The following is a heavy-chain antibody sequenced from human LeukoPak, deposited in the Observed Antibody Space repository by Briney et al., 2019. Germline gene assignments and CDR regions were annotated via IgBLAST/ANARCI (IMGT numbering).Heavy chain of an antibody. V-gene: IGHV3-7*01. CDR2: IKQDGSEK. CDR1: GFTFSSYW. D-gene: IGHD3-3*01. Sequence: SGGSLRLSCAASGFTFSSYWMSWVRRAPGKGLEWVANIKQDGSEKFYVDSVEGRFTISRDNAKNSLYLQVSSLRAEDTAVYYCARVLARRVVIIGYFDYWGQGTLVTVSS. CDR3: ARVLARRVVIIGYFDY. J-gene: IGHJ4*02.